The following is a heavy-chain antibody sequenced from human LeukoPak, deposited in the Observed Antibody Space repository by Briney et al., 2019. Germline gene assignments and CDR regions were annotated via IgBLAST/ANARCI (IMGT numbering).Heavy chain of an antibody. CDR1: GFTFSSYG. J-gene: IGHJ4*02. CDR2: ISGSGGST. V-gene: IGHV3-23*01. D-gene: IGHD5/OR15-5a*01. Sequence: GGSLRLSCAASGFTFSSYGMSWVRQAPGKGLEWVSAISGSGGSTYYADSVKGRFTISRDNSKNTLYLQMNSLRAEDTAVYYCAKDYRLEVYVYYFDYWGQGTLVTVSS. CDR3: AKDYRLEVYVYYFDY.